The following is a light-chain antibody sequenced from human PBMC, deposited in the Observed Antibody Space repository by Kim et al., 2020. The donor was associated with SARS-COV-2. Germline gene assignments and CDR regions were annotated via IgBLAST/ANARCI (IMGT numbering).Light chain of an antibody. V-gene: IGKV3-20*01. CDR1: QSVRSNY. Sequence: LSPGERASLACRASQSVRSNYLAWYQQKPGQAPRLLIYGAAGRGTGIPDRFSGSGSETELTLTITRLEPEDFAVYYCHQYGNSPFTFGGGTKVEI. CDR2: GAA. CDR3: HQYGNSPFT. J-gene: IGKJ4*01.